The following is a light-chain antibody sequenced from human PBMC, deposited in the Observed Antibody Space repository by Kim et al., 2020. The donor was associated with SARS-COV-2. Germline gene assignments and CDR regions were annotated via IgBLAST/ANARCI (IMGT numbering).Light chain of an antibody. CDR2: EVS. J-gene: IGKJ1*01. CDR1: QTITTW. CDR3: QQYHTFPWT. V-gene: IGKV1-5*01. Sequence: DIQMTQSPPTLSASVGDRVTITSRASQTITTWLAWYQQKPGKAPNLLIYEVSTLEDGVPSRFSGGGSGTEFTLTITSLQPDDFATYYCQQYHTFPWTFGQGTKVDIK.